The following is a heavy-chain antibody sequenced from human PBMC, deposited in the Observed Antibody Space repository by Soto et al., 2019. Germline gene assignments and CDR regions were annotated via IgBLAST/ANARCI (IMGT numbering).Heavy chain of an antibody. J-gene: IGHJ4*02. CDR3: ARGIVVVPAASVDFDY. D-gene: IGHD2-2*01. CDR1: GGSISSYY. V-gene: IGHV4-59*01. Sequence: QVQLQESGPGLVKPSETLSLTCTVSGGSISSYYWSWIRQPPGKGLEWIGYIYYSGSTNYNPSLKSRVPISXVPXKXLFSLKLSSVTAADTAVYYCARGIVVVPAASVDFDYWGQGTLVTVSS. CDR2: IYYSGST.